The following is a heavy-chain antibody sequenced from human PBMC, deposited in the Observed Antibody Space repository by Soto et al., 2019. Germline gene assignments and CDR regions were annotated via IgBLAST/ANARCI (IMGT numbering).Heavy chain of an antibody. CDR3: AKNLPGIAAAGTPGIDY. CDR1: GGSISNYY. Sequence: PSETLSLTCTVSGGSISNYYWTWIRRPPGKGLEWIGYIYYSGSTNYNPSLKSRVTISVDTSQTQFSLKLTSVTAADTAVYYCAKNLPGIAAAGTPGIDYWGQGTLVTSPQ. J-gene: IGHJ4*02. V-gene: IGHV4-59*08. CDR2: IYYSGST. D-gene: IGHD6-13*01.